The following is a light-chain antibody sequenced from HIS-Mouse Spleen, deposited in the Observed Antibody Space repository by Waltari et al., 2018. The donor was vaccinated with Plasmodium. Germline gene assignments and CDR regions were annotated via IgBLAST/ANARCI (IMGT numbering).Light chain of an antibody. J-gene: IGLJ3*02. Sequence: SSELTQDPAVSVALGRPVRITCQGDSLRSYYANWYQQKPGQAPVLVIYGKNNRPSGIPDRFSGSSSGNTASLTITGAQAEDEADYYCNSRDSSGNHWVFGGGTKLTVL. CDR3: NSRDSSGNHWV. V-gene: IGLV3-19*01. CDR2: GKN. CDR1: SLRSYY.